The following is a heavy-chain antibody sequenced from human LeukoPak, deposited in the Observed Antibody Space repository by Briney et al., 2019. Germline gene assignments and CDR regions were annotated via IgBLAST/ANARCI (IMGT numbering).Heavy chain of an antibody. D-gene: IGHD6-6*01. Sequence: ASVKVSCKVSGYTFTGYYMHWLRQAPGQGLEWMGWINPNSGGTNYAQKFQGRVTMTRDTSISTAYMELSSLKSDDTAVYYCAALDCSSASGHYYYYYMDVWGKGTTVTVSS. CDR2: INPNSGGT. CDR3: AALDCSSASGHYYYYYMDV. J-gene: IGHJ6*03. V-gene: IGHV1-2*02. CDR1: GYTFTGYY.